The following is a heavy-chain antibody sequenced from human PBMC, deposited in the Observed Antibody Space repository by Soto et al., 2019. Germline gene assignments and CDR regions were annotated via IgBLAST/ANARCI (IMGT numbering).Heavy chain of an antibody. D-gene: IGHD2-15*01. J-gene: IGHJ4*02. CDR1: GFSFSSYS. CDR2: ITSGSTSI. V-gene: IGHV3-48*02. CDR3: ARSCSGAGCYRQIDF. Sequence: GGSLRLSCAASGFSFSSYSMNWVRQAPGQGLEWISYITSGSTSIYYGDSVKGRFTISRDNAKNSLYLQMSSLRDEDTAVYYCARSCSGAGCYRQIDFWGQGXQVTVSS.